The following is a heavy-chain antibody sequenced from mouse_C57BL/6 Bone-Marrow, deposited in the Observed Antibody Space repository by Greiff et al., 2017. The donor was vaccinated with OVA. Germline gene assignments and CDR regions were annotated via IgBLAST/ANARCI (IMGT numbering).Heavy chain of an antibody. CDR3: TKIAY. CDR1: GFNIKDDY. CDR2: IDPESYDT. Sequence: VQLKQSGAELVRPGASVKLSCTVSGFNIKDDYIHWVKQRPEQGLEWIGWIDPESYDTEYASKFQGKDTLKADTSSNTAYLQRSSLTSEDTAVYYCTKIAYWGQGTLVTVSA. J-gene: IGHJ3*01. V-gene: IGHV14-4*01.